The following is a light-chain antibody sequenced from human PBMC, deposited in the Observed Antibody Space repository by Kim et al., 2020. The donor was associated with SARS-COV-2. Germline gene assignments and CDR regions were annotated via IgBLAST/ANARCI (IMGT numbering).Light chain of an antibody. J-gene: IGKJ4*01. Sequence: DIVMTQSPLSLPVTPGEPASISCRSSQSLLDSNGYNYLDWYLQKTGQSPQLLIYLGSNRASGVPDRFSGSGSGTDFTLKISRVEAEDVGVYYCMQALQTLLTFGGGTKVDIK. V-gene: IGKV2-28*01. CDR2: LGS. CDR3: MQALQTLLT. CDR1: QSLLDSNGYNY.